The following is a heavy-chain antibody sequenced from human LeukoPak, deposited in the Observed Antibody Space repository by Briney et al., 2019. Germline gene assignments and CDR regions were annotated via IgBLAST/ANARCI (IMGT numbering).Heavy chain of an antibody. V-gene: IGHV3-49*04. CDR2: IRSIAYAETT. J-gene: IGHJ3*01. CDR3: ARGGDFGVPAPLGIDAFDF. Sequence: GGSLRLSCTTSGFSFRNFALSWVRQAPGKGLEWVGFIRSIAYAETTEYAASVKGRFTISRDDSKAIAYLQMNSLKTEDTAVYYCARGGDFGVPAPLGIDAFDFWGQGTMVTVSS. D-gene: IGHD2-2*01. CDR1: GFSFRNFA.